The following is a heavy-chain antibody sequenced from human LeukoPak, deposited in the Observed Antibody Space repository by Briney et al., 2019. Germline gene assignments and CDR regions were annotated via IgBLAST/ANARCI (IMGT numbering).Heavy chain of an antibody. CDR2: TSYDGSNK. CDR3: ARDHYSSGWYGGVDY. V-gene: IGHV3-30-3*01. Sequence: GGSLRLSCAASGFTFSSYAMHWVRQAPGKGLEWVAVTSYDGSNKYYADSVKGRFTISRDNSKNTLYLQMNSLRAEDTAVYYCARDHYSSGWYGGVDYWGQGTLVTVSS. J-gene: IGHJ4*02. D-gene: IGHD6-19*01. CDR1: GFTFSSYA.